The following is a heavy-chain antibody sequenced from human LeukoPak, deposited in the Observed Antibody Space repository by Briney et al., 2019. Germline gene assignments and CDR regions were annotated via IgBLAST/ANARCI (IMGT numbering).Heavy chain of an antibody. V-gene: IGHV3-15*01. Sequence: GGSLRLSCAACGISFTDAWMSWVRQAPGKGLEWLGRIKNQRDGGTTDYAASVKGRFTISRDDSKTTVYLQMNSLKTEDTALYWCTTDLTTVGLGYYGMDVWGQGTTVTVSS. CDR2: IKNQRDGGTT. D-gene: IGHD4-23*01. CDR1: GISFTDAW. J-gene: IGHJ6*02. CDR3: TTDLTTVGLGYYGMDV.